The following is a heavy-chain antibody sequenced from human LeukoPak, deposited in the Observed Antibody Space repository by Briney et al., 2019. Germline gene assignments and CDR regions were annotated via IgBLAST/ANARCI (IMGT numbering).Heavy chain of an antibody. V-gene: IGHV3-53*01. CDR1: GFTVSHNY. D-gene: IGHD6-13*01. CDR3: ARDAPQVPAAGVLAY. Sequence: GGSLRLSCAASGFTVSHNYMSWVRQAPGKGLEWVSVMYSGGDTYYADSVKGRFTFSRDISKNTLYLQMNGLRTEDTAMYYCARDAPQVPAAGVLAYWGQGTLVTVSS. CDR2: MYSGGDT. J-gene: IGHJ4*02.